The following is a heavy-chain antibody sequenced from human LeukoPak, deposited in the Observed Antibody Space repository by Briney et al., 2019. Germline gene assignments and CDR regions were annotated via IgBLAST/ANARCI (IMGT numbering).Heavy chain of an antibody. J-gene: IGHJ5*02. CDR2: IYHSGST. D-gene: IGHD2-15*01. V-gene: IGHV4-30-2*01. CDR1: GGSISSGGYS. Sequence: SETLFLTCTVSGGSISSGGYSWSWIRQPPGKGLEWIGYIYHSGSTYYNPSLKSRVTISVDRSKNQFSLKLSSVTAADTAVYYCARLGGWFDPWGQGTLVTVSS. CDR3: ARLGGWFDP.